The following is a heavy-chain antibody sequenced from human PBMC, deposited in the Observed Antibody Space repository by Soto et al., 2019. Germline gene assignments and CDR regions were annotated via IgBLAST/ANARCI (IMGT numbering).Heavy chain of an antibody. CDR3: ASPPFYGSGSYYQYYGMDV. D-gene: IGHD3-10*01. J-gene: IGHJ6*02. CDR1: VGTFSSYT. V-gene: IGHV1-69*13. Sequence: SVKVSCKASVGTFSSYTISWVRQAPGQGLEWMGGIIPIFGTANYAQKFQGRVTITADESTSTAYMELSSLRSEDTAVYYCASPPFYGSGSYYQYYGMDVWGQGTTVTVSS. CDR2: IIPIFGTA.